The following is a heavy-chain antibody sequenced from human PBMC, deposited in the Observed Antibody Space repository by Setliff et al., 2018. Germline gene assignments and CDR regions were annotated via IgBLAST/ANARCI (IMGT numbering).Heavy chain of an antibody. D-gene: IGHD3-10*01. V-gene: IGHV4-34*01. CDR1: GGSFSGYY. J-gene: IGHJ5*02. Sequence: PSETLSLTCAVYGGSFSGYYWNWIRQAPGKGLEWIGEINHRGTTSYTPSLKGRVTISVDTSKNQFSLKVNSVTAADTAVYFCARVLVLGYNWFDPWGQGTLVTVSS. CDR2: INHRGTT. CDR3: ARVLVLGYNWFDP.